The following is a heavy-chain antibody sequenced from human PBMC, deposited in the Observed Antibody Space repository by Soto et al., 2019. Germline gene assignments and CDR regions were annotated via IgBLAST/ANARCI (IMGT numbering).Heavy chain of an antibody. CDR2: ITNKANSYTT. CDR1: GFIFSDHY. D-gene: IGHD2-2*01. V-gene: IGHV3-72*01. Sequence: GGSLRLSCAASGFIFSDHYMDWFRQAPGKGLEWVARITNKANSYTTEYAASVKGRFSISRGDSQNSVYLQMNSLKTEDTAVYYCAREGGHCSGTSCYRPPDYWGQGTLVTVSS. CDR3: AREGGHCSGTSCYRPPDY. J-gene: IGHJ4*02.